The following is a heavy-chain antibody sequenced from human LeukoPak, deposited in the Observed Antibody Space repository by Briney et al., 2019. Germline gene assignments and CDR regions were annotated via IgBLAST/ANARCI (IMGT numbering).Heavy chain of an antibody. V-gene: IGHV3-23*01. CDR3: AKDGTDYDFWSGYLLPYYFDY. D-gene: IGHD3-3*01. J-gene: IGHJ4*02. CDR2: ISGSGGST. CDR1: GFTFSSYA. Sequence: GGSLRLSCAASGFTFSSYAMSWVRQAPGKGLEWVSAISGSGGSTYYADSVKGRFTISRDNSKNTLYLQMNSLRAEDTAVYYCAKDGTDYDFWSGYLLPYYFDYWGQGTLVTVSS.